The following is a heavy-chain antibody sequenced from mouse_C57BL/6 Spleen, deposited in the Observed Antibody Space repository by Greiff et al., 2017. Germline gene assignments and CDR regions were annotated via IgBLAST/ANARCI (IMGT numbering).Heavy chain of an antibody. CDR2: SRNKANDYTT. D-gene: IGHD1-1*01. V-gene: IGHV7-1*02. Sequence: EVNVVESGGGLVQPGGSLRLSCATSGFTFSDFYMEWVRQPPGKRLEWIAASRNKANDYTTEYSAAVKGRFIVSRDTSQSILYLQMNALRAEDPAIYYCARDYYGSSYWYFDVWGAGTTVTVSS. CDR3: ARDYYGSSYWYFDV. CDR1: GFTFSDFY. J-gene: IGHJ1*01.